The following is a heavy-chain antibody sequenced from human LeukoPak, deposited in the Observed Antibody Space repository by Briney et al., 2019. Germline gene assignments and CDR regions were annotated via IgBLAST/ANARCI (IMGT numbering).Heavy chain of an antibody. CDR2: INHSGST. CDR3: ARGELNRISGYSYVFDY. V-gene: IGHV4-34*01. Sequence: SETLSLTCAVYGGSFSGYYCSWIRQPPGKGLEWIGEINHSGSTNYNPSLKSRVTISVDTSKNQFSLKLSSVTAADTAVYYCARGELNRISGYSYVFDYWGQGTLVTVSS. J-gene: IGHJ4*02. D-gene: IGHD5-18*01. CDR1: GGSFSGYY.